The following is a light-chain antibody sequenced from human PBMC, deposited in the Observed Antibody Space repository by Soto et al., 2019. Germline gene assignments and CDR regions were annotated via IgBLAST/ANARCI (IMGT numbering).Light chain of an antibody. Sequence: EIVWTQSPGTLSLSPVEIATLSFMAIQSVSSSYLAWYHQKPGQAPRLIIYGASSRATGIPDRFSGSGSGTDFTLTISRLEPEDFAVYYCQQYGSSPPITFGQGTRLEIK. CDR3: QQYGSSPPIT. J-gene: IGKJ5*01. CDR1: QSVSSSY. CDR2: GAS. V-gene: IGKV3-20*01.